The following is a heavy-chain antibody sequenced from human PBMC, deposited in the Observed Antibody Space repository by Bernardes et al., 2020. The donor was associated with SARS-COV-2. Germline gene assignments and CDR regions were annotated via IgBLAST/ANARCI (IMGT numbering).Heavy chain of an antibody. J-gene: IGHJ4*02. CDR1: GGSISSYY. CDR2: IYYSGST. CDR3: ARHGHYYDSSGYFPFNY. Sequence: SETLSLTCTVSGGSISSYYWSWIRQPPGKGLEWIGYIYYSGSTNYNPSLKSRVTISVDTSKNQFSLKLSSVTAADTAVYYCARHGHYYDSSGYFPFNYWGQGTLVTVSS. D-gene: IGHD3-22*01. V-gene: IGHV4-59*08.